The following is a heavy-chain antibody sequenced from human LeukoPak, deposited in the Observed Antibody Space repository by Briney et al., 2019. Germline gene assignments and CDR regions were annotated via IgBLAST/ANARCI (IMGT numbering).Heavy chain of an antibody. CDR1: GGSISSSSYY. CDR3: ARGDYDFWSGYEEIDY. D-gene: IGHD3-3*01. J-gene: IGHJ4*02. Sequence: PSETLSLTCTVSGGSISSSSYYWGWIRQPPGKGLEWIGSIYYSGSTYYNPSLKSRVTISVDTSKNQFSLKLSSVTAADTAVYYCARGDYDFWSGYEEIDYWGQGTLVTVSS. CDR2: IYYSGST. V-gene: IGHV4-39*01.